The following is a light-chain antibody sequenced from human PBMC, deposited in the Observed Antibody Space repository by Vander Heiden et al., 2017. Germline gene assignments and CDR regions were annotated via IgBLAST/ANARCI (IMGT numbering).Light chain of an antibody. CDR1: QSIDFW. CDR3: QQENTYPYT. Sequence: DIQMTQSPSTLSASVGDRVTITCRASQSIDFWLAWYQQKPGKAPKLLIYKASSLESGVPSRFSGSGSGTECTLTIRSLQPDDFATYYCQQENTYPYTFGQRSKLEIK. J-gene: IGKJ2*01. V-gene: IGKV1-5*03. CDR2: KAS.